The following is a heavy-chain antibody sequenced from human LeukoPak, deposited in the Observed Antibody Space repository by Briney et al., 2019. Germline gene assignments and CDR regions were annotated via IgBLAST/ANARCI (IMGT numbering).Heavy chain of an antibody. V-gene: IGHV4-34*01. CDR3: ARGTEGRRERGVRGRYWYFDL. CDR1: GGSFSGYY. Sequence: PSETPSLTCAVYGGSFSGYYWSWIRQPPGKGLEWIGEINHSGSTNYNPSLKSRVTISVDTSKKQFSLKLSSVTAADTAVYYCARGTEGRRERGVRGRYWYFDLWGRGTLVTVSS. CDR2: INHSGST. J-gene: IGHJ2*01. D-gene: IGHD3-10*01.